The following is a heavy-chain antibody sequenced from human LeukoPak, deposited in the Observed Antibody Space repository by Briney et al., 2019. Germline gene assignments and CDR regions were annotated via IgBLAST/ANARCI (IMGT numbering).Heavy chain of an antibody. CDR1: GGTFSSYA. D-gene: IGHD5-18*01. CDR3: ARVGGYSYGFWFDP. Sequence: SVKVSCKASGGTFSSYATSWVRQAPGQGLEWMGRIIPIFGTANYAQKFQGRVTITTDESTSTAYMELSSLRSEDTAVYYCARVGGYSYGFWFDPWGQGTLVTVSS. CDR2: IIPIFGTA. J-gene: IGHJ5*02. V-gene: IGHV1-69*05.